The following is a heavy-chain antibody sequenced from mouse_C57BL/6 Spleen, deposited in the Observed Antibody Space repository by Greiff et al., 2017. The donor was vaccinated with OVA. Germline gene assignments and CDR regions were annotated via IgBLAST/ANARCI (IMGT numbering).Heavy chain of an antibody. Sequence: EVQLQQSGPELVKPGASVKISCKASGYTFTDYYMNWVKQSHGKSLEWIGDINPNNGGTSYNQKFKGKATLTVDKSSSTAYMELRSLTSEDSAVYYCARFPFYYGSSYGLDAMDYWGQGTSVTVSS. CDR2: INPNNGGT. J-gene: IGHJ4*01. CDR3: ARFPFYYGSSYGLDAMDY. CDR1: GYTFTDYY. D-gene: IGHD1-1*01. V-gene: IGHV1-26*01.